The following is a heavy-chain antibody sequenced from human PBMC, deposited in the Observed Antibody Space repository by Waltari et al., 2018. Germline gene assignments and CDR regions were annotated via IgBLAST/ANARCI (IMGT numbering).Heavy chain of an antibody. J-gene: IGHJ4*02. CDR3: ARRESSGSYYLFDY. Sequence: QLQLQESGPGLVKPSETLSLTCTVSGGSISSSSYYWGWIRQPPGKGLEWIGSIYYSGSTYYNPSLKSRVTISVDTSKNQFSRKLSSVTAADTAVYYCARRESSGSYYLFDYWGQGTLVTVSS. D-gene: IGHD1-26*01. CDR2: IYYSGST. CDR1: GGSISSSSYY. V-gene: IGHV4-39*07.